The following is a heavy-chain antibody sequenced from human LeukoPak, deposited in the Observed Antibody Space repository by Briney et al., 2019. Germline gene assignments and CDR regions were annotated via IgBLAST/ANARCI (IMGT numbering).Heavy chain of an antibody. CDR3: ARQYYDFWSGNRGIDP. V-gene: IGHV5-51*01. CDR2: IYPGYSNT. D-gene: IGHD3-3*01. J-gene: IGHJ5*02. Sequence: GESLKISWKGCGYSFTSYWSGGGRQMAGKGLEWMGIIYPGYSNTRYSPSFKGHVTISADKFTTTTYLQWSSLKASDTAMYYCARQYYDFWSGNRGIDPWGQGTLVTVSS. CDR1: GYSFTSYW.